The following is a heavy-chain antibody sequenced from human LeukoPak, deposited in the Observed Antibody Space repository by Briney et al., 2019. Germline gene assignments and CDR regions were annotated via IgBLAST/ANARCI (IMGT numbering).Heavy chain of an antibody. D-gene: IGHD2-21*02. J-gene: IGHJ5*02. V-gene: IGHV4-39*01. CDR3: ARGDLLVVTVSRPDTWFDP. CDR1: GGSITSSSYY. CDR2: ISYSGGT. Sequence: SETLSLTCTVSGGSITSSSYYWGWIRQPPGKGLEWIGTISYSGGTYYNPSLKSRVTLSVDTSKNQFSLKLNSVTAADTALYYCARGDLLVVTVSRPDTWFDPWVQGTLVTVSS.